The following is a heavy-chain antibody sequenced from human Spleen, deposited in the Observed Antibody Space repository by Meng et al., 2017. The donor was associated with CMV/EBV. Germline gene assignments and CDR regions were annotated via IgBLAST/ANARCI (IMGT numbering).Heavy chain of an antibody. CDR1: RFSVTSTC. V-gene: IGHV3-53*01. CDR2: TYRGLRT. J-gene: IGHJ4*02. CDR3: AKAGTVTTYPFDY. Sequence: GGSLRLSCAASRFSVTSTCMTGVRQPPGTGLEWVSVTYRGLRTYCPDSVKGRFTISRDNSRNTLYLQMNSLRAEDTAVYYCAKAGTVTTYPFDYWGPGTLVTVSS. D-gene: IGHD4-11*01.